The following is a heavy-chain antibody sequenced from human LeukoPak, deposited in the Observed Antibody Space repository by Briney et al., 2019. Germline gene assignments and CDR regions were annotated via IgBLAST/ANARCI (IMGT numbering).Heavy chain of an antibody. CDR3: RLYSGSYLARPSLSRADAFDI. D-gene: IGHD1-26*01. CDR2: IRSKANSYAT. V-gene: IGHV3-73*01. J-gene: IGHJ3*02. CDR1: GFTFSDSA. Sequence: PGGSLRLSCAASGFTFSDSAMHWVRQASGKGLEWVGRIRSKANSYATVYAASVKGRFTISRDDSKNTAYLQMNSLKTEDTAVYYCRLYSGSYLARPSLSRADAFDIWGQGTMVTVSS.